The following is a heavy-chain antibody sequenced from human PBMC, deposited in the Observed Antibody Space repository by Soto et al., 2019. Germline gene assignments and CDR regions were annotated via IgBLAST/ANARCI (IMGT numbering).Heavy chain of an antibody. D-gene: IGHD3-3*01. J-gene: IGHJ4*02. V-gene: IGHV4-4*02. CDR2: ISHSGST. CDR1: GGSISSFNW. CDR3: ARGTIFGVVIMDY. Sequence: QVQLQESGPGLVKPSGTLSLTCTVSGGSISSFNWWSWVRQPPGKGLEWIGEISHSGSTSYNPSLKSRVAISVDRSKNQFSLKLSSVTAADTAVYYCARGTIFGVVIMDYWGQGTLVTVSS.